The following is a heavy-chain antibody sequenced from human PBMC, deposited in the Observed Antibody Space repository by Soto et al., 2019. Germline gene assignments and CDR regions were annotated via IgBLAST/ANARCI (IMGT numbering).Heavy chain of an antibody. V-gene: IGHV1-18*01. CDR1: GYTFMNYG. D-gene: IGHD2-21*01. CDR2: INNYDGHI. J-gene: IGHJ5*02. CDR3: ARDIAFSIDP. Sequence: QVQLVQSGAEVKKPGASVKVSCKASGYTFMNYGISWMRQAPGQGLEWMGWINNYDGHITLPQKFRGRITVTADTSTTTVYMEIENLTSDDTAVYYCARDIAFSIDPGGKGTLVIVSS.